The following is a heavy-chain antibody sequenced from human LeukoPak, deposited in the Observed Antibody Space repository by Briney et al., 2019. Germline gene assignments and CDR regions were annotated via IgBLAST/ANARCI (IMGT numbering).Heavy chain of an antibody. D-gene: IGHD3-10*01. J-gene: IGHJ4*02. Sequence: GGSLRLSCAAPGFTFSSYEMNWVRQAPGKGLEWISYISSSNTIYYADSVKGRFTISRDNANNSLYLQMNSLRAEDTAVYYCARDHYYGSGSFDYWGQGTLVTVSS. CDR2: ISSSNTI. CDR3: ARDHYYGSGSFDY. CDR1: GFTFSSYE. V-gene: IGHV3-48*03.